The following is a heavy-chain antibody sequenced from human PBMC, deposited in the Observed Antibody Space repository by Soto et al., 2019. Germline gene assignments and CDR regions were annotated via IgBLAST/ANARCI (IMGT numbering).Heavy chain of an antibody. CDR1: GFTFSIYA. CDR2: ISGSGGST. V-gene: IGHV3-23*01. Sequence: GSLRLSCAASGFTFSIYAMSWVRQAPGKGLEWVSAISGSGGSTYCADSVKGRLTISRDNSKNTLYLQMNSLRAEDTAVYYCAKRRLVQCMDVWGQGTTVTVSS. J-gene: IGHJ6*02. D-gene: IGHD6-19*01. CDR3: AKRRLVQCMDV.